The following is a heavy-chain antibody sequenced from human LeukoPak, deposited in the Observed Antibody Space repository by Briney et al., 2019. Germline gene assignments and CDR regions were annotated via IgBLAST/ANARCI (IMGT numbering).Heavy chain of an antibody. CDR3: ARAGWYELPRYAFDI. Sequence: GASVKVSCKASRGTFSSYAISWVRQAPGQGLEWMGWISAYNGYTNYAQKLQGRVTITTDTSTSTAYMELRSLRSDDTAVYYCARAGWYELPRYAFDIWGQGTMVTVSS. J-gene: IGHJ3*02. CDR1: RGTFSSYA. V-gene: IGHV1-18*01. D-gene: IGHD6-19*01. CDR2: ISAYNGYT.